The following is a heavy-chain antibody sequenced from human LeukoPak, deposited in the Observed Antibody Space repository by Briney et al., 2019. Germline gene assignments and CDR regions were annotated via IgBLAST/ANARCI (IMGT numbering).Heavy chain of an antibody. J-gene: IGHJ6*03. CDR1: GYTFSSYG. CDR2: IRYDGSNK. D-gene: IGHD5-18*01. CDR3: AKGSSYGLYYYYYMDV. Sequence: GGSLRLSCAASGYTFSSYGMHWVRQAPGKGLEWVAFIRYDGSNKYYADSVKGRFTISRDNSKNTLYLQMNSLRAEDTAVYYCAKGSSYGLYYYYYMDVWGKGTTVTISS. V-gene: IGHV3-30*02.